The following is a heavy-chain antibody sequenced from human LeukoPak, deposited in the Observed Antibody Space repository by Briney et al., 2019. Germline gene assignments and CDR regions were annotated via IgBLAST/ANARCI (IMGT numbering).Heavy chain of an antibody. V-gene: IGHV3-23*01. CDR3: ASTFPYCGGGSCAL. D-gene: IGHD2-15*01. CDR1: GFTFSSYA. Sequence: PGGSLRLSCAASGFTFSSYAMSWVRQAPGKGLEWVSAISGSGGSTYYADSVKGRFTISRDNAKNSLYLQMNSPRAEDTAIYYCASTFPYCGGGSCALGGQGTLVTVSS. J-gene: IGHJ4*02. CDR2: ISGSGGST.